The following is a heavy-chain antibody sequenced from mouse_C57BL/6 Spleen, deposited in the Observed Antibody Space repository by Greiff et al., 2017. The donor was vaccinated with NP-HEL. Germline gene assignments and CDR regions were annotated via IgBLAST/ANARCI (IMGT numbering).Heavy chain of an antibody. CDR2: ISYDGSN. Sequence: EVQVVESGPGLVKPSQSLSLTCSVTGYSITSGYYWNWIRQFPGNKLEWMGYISYDGSNNYNPSLKNRISITRDTSKNQFFLKLNSVTTEDTATYYCACYDGYLLYYAMDYWGQGTSVTVSS. J-gene: IGHJ4*01. V-gene: IGHV3-6*01. CDR1: GYSITSGYY. CDR3: ACYDGYLLYYAMDY. D-gene: IGHD2-3*01.